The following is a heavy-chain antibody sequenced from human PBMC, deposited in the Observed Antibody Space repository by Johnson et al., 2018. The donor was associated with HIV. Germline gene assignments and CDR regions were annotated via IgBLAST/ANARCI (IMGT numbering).Heavy chain of an antibody. J-gene: IGHJ3*02. D-gene: IGHD6-6*01. V-gene: IGHV3-30*04. CDR3: AKGGSSSTAFDI. CDR1: GLNFSDYS. Sequence: QMLLVESGGGVVQPGTSMRLSCVVSGLNFSDYSMHWVRQAPGKGLEWVAVISYDGSNKYYADSVKGRFTISRDNSKNTLYLQMNSLRAEDTAVYYCAKGGSSSTAFDIWGQGTMVTVSS. CDR2: ISYDGSNK.